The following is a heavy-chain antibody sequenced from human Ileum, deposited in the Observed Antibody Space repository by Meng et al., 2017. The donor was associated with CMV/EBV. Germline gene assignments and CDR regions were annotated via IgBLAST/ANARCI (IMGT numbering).Heavy chain of an antibody. CDR1: GYTFSNYA. CDR2: FNTAKGHT. D-gene: IGHD1-1*01. V-gene: IGHV1-3*04. J-gene: IGHJ4*02. Sequence: SGYTFSNYAIHWVRQAPGQTFEWLGWFNTAKGHTYVSQKFEGRLTFARDTSATTAYMDFNTLRSEDTAIYYCARHWNGQGETVYFDYWGQGTLVTVSS. CDR3: ARHWNGQGETVYFDY.